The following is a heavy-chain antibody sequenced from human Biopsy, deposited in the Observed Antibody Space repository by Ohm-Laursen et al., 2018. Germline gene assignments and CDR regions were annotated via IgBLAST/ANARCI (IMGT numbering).Heavy chain of an antibody. Sequence: SVKVSCKTSGYPFTFYEISWVRQAPGEGLEWMGGIIAVSGLVNYAPKFQGRVSITADKSTTTAYMELSNLKSEDTAVYYCATPFQYYDSWGGYPPFDHWGQGTLVTVSS. D-gene: IGHD3-3*01. J-gene: IGHJ4*02. V-gene: IGHV1-69*10. CDR2: IIAVSGLV. CDR1: GYPFTFYE. CDR3: ATPFQYYDSWGGYPPFDH.